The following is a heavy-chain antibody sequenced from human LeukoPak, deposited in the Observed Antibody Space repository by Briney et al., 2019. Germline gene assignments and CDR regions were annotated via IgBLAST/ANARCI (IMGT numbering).Heavy chain of an antibody. J-gene: IGHJ5*02. V-gene: IGHV3-48*01. D-gene: IGHD5-12*01. CDR3: ARDAGNSGYGCDL. CDR2: IRSSSET. CDR1: GFILSQYS. Sequence: GGSLGLSWAASGFILSQYSMNWVRQAPGKGLEWVSHIRSSSETFYADSVKGRFTISRDNARNSLYLQMNNLRGEDTAIYYCARDAGNSGYGCDLWGQGTLVTVSS.